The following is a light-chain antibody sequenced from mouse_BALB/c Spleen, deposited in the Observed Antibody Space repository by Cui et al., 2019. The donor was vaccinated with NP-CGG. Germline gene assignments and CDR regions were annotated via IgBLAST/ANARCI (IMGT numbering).Light chain of an antibody. Sequence: HAVVTQESPLTTLPGETVTLTCRSSTGAVTTSNYANWVQEKPDHLFTGLIGGTNNRAPGVPARFSGSLIGDKAALTITGTQTEDEAIYFCALWYSNHWVFGGGTKLTVL. CDR3: ALWYSNHWV. CDR1: TGAVTTSNY. CDR2: GTN. V-gene: IGLV1*01. J-gene: IGLJ1*01.